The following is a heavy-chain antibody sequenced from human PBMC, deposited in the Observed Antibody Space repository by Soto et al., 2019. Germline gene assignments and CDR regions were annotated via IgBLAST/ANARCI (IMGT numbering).Heavy chain of an antibody. CDR3: ARGLNPWSHFDGFDI. Sequence: QVQLQESGPGLLKPSQTLSLTCTLSGGSISNGGYYWSWIRQHPEKGLEWIAYIYHSGTTYYNPSLQSRVKVSMDKSKNQFSLSLTSVTAADTAVYYCARGLNPWSHFDGFDIWGQGTMVTVSS. CDR1: GGSISNGGYY. V-gene: IGHV4-31*03. J-gene: IGHJ3*02. CDR2: IYHSGTT. D-gene: IGHD1-26*01.